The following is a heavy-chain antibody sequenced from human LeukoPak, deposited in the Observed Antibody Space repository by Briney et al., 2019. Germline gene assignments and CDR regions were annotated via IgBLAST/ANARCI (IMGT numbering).Heavy chain of an antibody. CDR2: ISPYNGNT. J-gene: IGHJ4*02. D-gene: IGHD4-23*01. CDR1: GYTYTNYG. Sequence: ASVKVSCKASGYTYTNYGISWVRQAPGQGLEWMGWISPYNGNTHYAQKFQGRVTMTTDTSTSTVYMELRSLRSDDTAVYYCAGLGYGANFIHYRGQGTLVTVSS. V-gene: IGHV1-18*01. CDR3: AGLGYGANFIHY.